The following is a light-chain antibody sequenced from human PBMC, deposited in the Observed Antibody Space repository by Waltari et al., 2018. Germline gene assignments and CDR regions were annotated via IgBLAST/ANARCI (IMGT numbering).Light chain of an antibody. CDR3: VQGTGWPWT. CDR1: QSLVFVDGNTY. V-gene: IGKV2-30*01. J-gene: IGKJ1*01. Sequence: VLVQSPLSLPVSLGQPASISCRSNQSLVFVDGNTYLNGLHQRPGQSPRRLIYNVSNRESGVPDRFTGSGSGTGFTLKISRVAAEDVGVYYCVQGTGWPWTFGQGTKVEIK. CDR2: NVS.